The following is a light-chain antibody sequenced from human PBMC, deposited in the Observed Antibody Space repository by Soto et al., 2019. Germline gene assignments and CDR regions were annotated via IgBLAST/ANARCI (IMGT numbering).Light chain of an antibody. J-gene: IGKJ5*01. CDR2: DAS. CDR1: QDISNY. Sequence: DIQMTQSPSSLSASVGERVTITCQASQDISNYLNWYQQKPGKAPKLLIYDASNLETGVPSRFSGSGSGTDFTFTISSLQPEDIATYYCQQYDNLPITFGGGTRLEIK. V-gene: IGKV1-33*01. CDR3: QQYDNLPIT.